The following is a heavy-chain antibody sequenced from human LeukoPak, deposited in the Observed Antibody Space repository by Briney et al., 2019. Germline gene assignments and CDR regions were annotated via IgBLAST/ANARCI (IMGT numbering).Heavy chain of an antibody. CDR1: GGSISSGDYY. D-gene: IGHD1-26*01. J-gene: IGHJ4*02. CDR2: IYYSGST. Sequence: SQTLSLTCTVSGGSISSGDYYWSWIRQPPGKGLEWIGYIYYSGSTYYNPSLKSRVTISVDTSKNQFSLKLSSVTAADTAVYYCAREPHGIVGAHFDYWGQGTLVTVSS. V-gene: IGHV4-30-4*01. CDR3: AREPHGIVGAHFDY.